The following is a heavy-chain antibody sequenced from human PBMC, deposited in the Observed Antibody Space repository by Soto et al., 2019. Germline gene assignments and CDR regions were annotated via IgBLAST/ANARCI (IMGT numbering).Heavy chain of an antibody. J-gene: IGHJ5*02. D-gene: IGHD1-20*01. V-gene: IGHV3-23*01. CDR2: VSSSGDRT. CDR1: GFTFTSNA. CDR3: AKGHYKWIPPGWFDP. Sequence: GGSLRLSCAASGFTFTSNAMSWARQGPGKGWEWVSGVSSSGDRTYYTDTVKGRFTIARDNSKNTLYLQMDSLRAEDTATYSCAKGHYKWIPPGWFDPWGQGTLVTVSS.